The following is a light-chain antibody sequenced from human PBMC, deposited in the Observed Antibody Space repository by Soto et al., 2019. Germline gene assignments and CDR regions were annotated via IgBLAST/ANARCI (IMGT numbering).Light chain of an antibody. CDR3: QQSHGIPYT. J-gene: IGKJ2*01. CDR2: AAS. CDR1: QTISTY. V-gene: IGKV1-39*01. Sequence: DIQMTQSPSSLSASVGDRVTITCRASQTISTYLNWYQQKPGKAPKLLIYAASSLHSGVPSRFSGRGYGTDFTLTVSSLQPEDFATYYCQQSHGIPYTFGQGTRLEIK.